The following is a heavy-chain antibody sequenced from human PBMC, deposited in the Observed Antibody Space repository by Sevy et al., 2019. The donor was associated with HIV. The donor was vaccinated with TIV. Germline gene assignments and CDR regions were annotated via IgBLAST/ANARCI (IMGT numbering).Heavy chain of an antibody. CDR2: ISYDGSNK. CDR1: GFTFSSYG. D-gene: IGHD3-22*01. CDR3: AKGLVGWLLAYVMDV. J-gene: IGHJ6*02. Sequence: GGSLRLSCAASGFTFSSYGMHWVRQAPGKGLEWVAVISYDGSNKYYADSVKGRFTISRDNSKNTLYLQMNSLRAEDTAVYYCAKGLVGWLLAYVMDVWGQGTTVTVSS. V-gene: IGHV3-30*18.